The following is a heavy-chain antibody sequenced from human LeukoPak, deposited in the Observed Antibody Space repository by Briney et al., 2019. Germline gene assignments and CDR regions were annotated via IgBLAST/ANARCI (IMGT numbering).Heavy chain of an antibody. CDR2: ISYDGSNK. D-gene: IGHD5-12*01. J-gene: IGHJ4*02. CDR1: GFTFSSYA. V-gene: IGHV3-30-3*01. CDR3: AGGGGYQDTPLDY. Sequence: GGSLRLSCAASGFTFSSYAMHWVRQAPGKGLEWVAVISYDGSNKYYADSVKGRFTISRDNSKNTLYLQMNSLRAEDTAVYYCAGGGGYQDTPLDYWGQGTLVTVSS.